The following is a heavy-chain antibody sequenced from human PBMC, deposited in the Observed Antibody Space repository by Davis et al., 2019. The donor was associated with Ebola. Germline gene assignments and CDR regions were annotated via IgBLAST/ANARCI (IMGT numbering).Heavy chain of an antibody. CDR2: INTNTGNP. V-gene: IGHV7-4-1*02. CDR1: GYPFTDFA. J-gene: IGHJ4*02. D-gene: IGHD3-16*01. CDR3: ARGSSLGDY. Sequence: ASVKVSCKASGYPFTDFAINWLRQAPGQGLEWMGWINTNTGNPTYAQGFTGRFVFSLDTSVSTAYLQISSLKAEDTAVYYCARGSSLGDYWGQGTLVTVSS.